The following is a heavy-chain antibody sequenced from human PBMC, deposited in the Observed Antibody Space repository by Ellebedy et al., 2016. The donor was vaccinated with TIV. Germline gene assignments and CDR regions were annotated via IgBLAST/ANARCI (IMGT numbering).Heavy chain of an antibody. CDR3: AKETVVRQDWFDP. CDR1: GFTFSSYA. CDR2: ISDSGSGT. V-gene: IGHV3-23*01. Sequence: GESLKISCAASGFTFSSYAMCWVRQAPGKGLEWISTISDSGSGTFFADSVKGRFTISRDNSRNTLYLQMNSLRAEDTAVYYCAKETVVRQDWFDPWGQGTMVTVSS. J-gene: IGHJ3*01. D-gene: IGHD3/OR15-3a*01.